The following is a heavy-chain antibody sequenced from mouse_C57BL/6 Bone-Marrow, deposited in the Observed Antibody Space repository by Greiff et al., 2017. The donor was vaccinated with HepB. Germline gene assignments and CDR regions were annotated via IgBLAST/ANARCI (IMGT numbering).Heavy chain of an antibody. V-gene: IGHV1-54*01. CDR2: INPGSGGT. J-gene: IGHJ3*01. Sequence: VQLQESGAELVRPGTSVKVSCKASGYAFTNYLIEWVKQRPGQGLEWIGVINPGSGGTNYNEKFKGKATLTADKSSSTAYMQLSSLTSEDSAVYFVAYDCYYEGVWFAYWGQGTLVTVSS. D-gene: IGHD2-3*01. CDR1: GYAFTNYL. CDR3: AYDCYYEGVWFAY.